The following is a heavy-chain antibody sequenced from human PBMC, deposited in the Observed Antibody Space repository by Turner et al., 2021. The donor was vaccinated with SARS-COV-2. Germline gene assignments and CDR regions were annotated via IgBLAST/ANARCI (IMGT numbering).Heavy chain of an antibody. J-gene: IGHJ4*02. D-gene: IGHD6-13*01. CDR1: GFTFSSYW. Sequence: EVQLVESGGGLVQPGGSLRLSCAASGFTFSSYWMSWVRPATGKGLEWVANINQDGSEKYYVDSGKGRFTISRDNAKYSLYLQMNSLRAEDTALYSCARLHTSSWYFDYWGQGTLVTVSS. CDR3: ARLHTSSWYFDY. CDR2: INQDGSEK. V-gene: IGHV3-7*03.